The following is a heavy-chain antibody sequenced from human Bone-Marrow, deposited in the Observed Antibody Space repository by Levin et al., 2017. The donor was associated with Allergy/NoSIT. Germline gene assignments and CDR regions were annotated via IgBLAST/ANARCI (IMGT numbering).Heavy chain of an antibody. J-gene: IGHJ4*02. CDR2: ILPLFNTA. D-gene: IGHD5-12*01. CDR1: GGNFRNYA. Sequence: AGGSLRLSCKASGGNFRNYAINWVRQAPEEGLEWVGGILPLFNTADYAQKFQGRVTITADEFTSTAYMEMSGLRSDDTAVYFCARIPIVAARRAYFDSWGQGTLVTVSS. V-gene: IGHV1-69*01. CDR3: ARIPIVAARRAYFDS.